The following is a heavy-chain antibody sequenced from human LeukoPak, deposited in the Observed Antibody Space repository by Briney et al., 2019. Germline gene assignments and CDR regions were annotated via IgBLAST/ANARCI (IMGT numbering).Heavy chain of an antibody. D-gene: IGHD3-9*01. Sequence: SETLSLTCTVSGGSISSYYWSWIRQPPGKGLEWIGYIYYSGSTNYNPSLKSRVTISVDTSKNQFSLKLSSVTAADTAAYYCAVNYDILTGYSDAFDIWGQGTMVTVSS. CDR2: IYYSGST. CDR1: GGSISSYY. V-gene: IGHV4-59*01. J-gene: IGHJ3*02. CDR3: AVNYDILTGYSDAFDI.